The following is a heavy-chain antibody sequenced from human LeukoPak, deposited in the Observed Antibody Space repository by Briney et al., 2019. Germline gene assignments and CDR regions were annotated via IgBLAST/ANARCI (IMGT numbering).Heavy chain of an antibody. J-gene: IGHJ6*03. CDR3: AKEYAGSHYYYYYMDV. CDR2: IRYDGSDK. Sequence: GGSLRLSCAASGFTFSNYGMHWVRQAPGKGLEWVAFIRYDGSDKYYADSVKGRLTISRDNSKKTLYLQMNSLRAEDTAVCYCAKEYAGSHYYYYYMDVWGKGTTVTVSS. CDR1: GFTFSNYG. V-gene: IGHV3-30*02.